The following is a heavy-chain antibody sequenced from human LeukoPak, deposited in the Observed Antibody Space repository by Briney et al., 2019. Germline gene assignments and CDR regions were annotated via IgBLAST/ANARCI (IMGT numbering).Heavy chain of an antibody. D-gene: IGHD2-2*01. CDR2: IIPILGIA. V-gene: IGHV1-69*04. Sequence: SVKVSCKASGGTFSSYTFSWVRQAPGQGLEWMGRIIPILGIANYAQKFQGRVTITADKSTSTAYMELSSLRSEDTAVYYCARDLEVSNWDIVVVPAAINYYYYGMDVWGQGTTVTVSS. J-gene: IGHJ6*02. CDR1: GGTFSSYT. CDR3: ARDLEVSNWDIVVVPAAINYYYYGMDV.